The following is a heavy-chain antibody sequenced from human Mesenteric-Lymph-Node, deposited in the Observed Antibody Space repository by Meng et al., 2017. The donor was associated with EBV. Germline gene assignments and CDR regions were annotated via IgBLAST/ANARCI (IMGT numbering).Heavy chain of an antibody. D-gene: IGHD4-23*01. CDR2: IYHSGST. Sequence: QVQLQGWGPGLVKPSGTLSLTCAVSGGSISSSNWWSWVRQPPGKGLEWIGEIYHSGSTYYNQSLKSRVTISVDTSKNQFSLKLSSVTAADTAVYYCARDRGLTVGYFDLWGRGTLVTVAS. V-gene: IGHV4-4*02. J-gene: IGHJ2*01. CDR1: GGSISSSNW. CDR3: ARDRGLTVGYFDL.